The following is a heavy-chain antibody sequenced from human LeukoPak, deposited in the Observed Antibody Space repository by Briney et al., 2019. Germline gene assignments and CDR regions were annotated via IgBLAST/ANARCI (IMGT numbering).Heavy chain of an antibody. V-gene: IGHV3-23*01. D-gene: IGHD3-22*01. J-gene: IGHJ4*02. Sequence: GGSLRLSCEASGFTFSNYAMSWVRQAPGKGLEWVSTVTASARRTYYADSVQGRVTISRDNSNNTLFLQVNSLRADDTAVYHCAKWGFSDRSGANFHSWGQGTLVTVSS. CDR2: VTASARRT. CDR1: GFTFSNYA. CDR3: AKWGFSDRSGANFHS.